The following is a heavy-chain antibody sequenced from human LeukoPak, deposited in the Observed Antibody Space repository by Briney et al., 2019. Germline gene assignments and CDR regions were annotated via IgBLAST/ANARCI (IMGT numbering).Heavy chain of an antibody. CDR3: TSERVPFYFDY. D-gene: IGHD2-2*01. CDR1: GASMRNYY. CDR2: IYFSGIT. J-gene: IGHJ4*02. V-gene: IGHV4-59*12. Sequence: SETLSLTCTVSGASMRNYYWSWIRQPPGKGLEWIGYIYFSGITNYNPSLKSRVTISVDTSKNQFSLKLSSVTAADTAVYFCTSERVPFYFDYWGQGILVTVSS.